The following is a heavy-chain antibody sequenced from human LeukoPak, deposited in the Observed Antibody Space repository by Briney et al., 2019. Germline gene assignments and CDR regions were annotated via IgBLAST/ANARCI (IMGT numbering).Heavy chain of an antibody. Sequence: GGSLRLSCAASGFTFSSYSVNWVRQAPGKRLEWVSSISSSSSYIYYADSVEGRFTISRDNAKNSLYLQMNSLRAEDTAVYYCARETLDCSSTSCYYYYMDVWGKGTTVTVSS. CDR2: ISSSSSYI. D-gene: IGHD2-2*01. CDR3: ARETLDCSSTSCYYYYMDV. CDR1: GFTFSSYS. J-gene: IGHJ6*03. V-gene: IGHV3-21*01.